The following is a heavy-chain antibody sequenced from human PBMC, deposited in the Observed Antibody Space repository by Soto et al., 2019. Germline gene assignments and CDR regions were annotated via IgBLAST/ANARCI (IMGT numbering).Heavy chain of an antibody. J-gene: IGHJ4*02. CDR2: ISYDGNVK. V-gene: IGHV3-30*03. CDR3: ARGYSGDEGSY. D-gene: IGHD5-12*01. Sequence: QVQLVESGGGVVQPGRSLRLSCAASGFTFSSYGMHWVRQAPGKGLEWVAIISYDGNVKYFIDSVKGRFTISGDDSKNTVYLQMNSLRPEDTAVYCCARGYSGDEGSYWGQGTQVTVSS. CDR1: GFTFSSYG.